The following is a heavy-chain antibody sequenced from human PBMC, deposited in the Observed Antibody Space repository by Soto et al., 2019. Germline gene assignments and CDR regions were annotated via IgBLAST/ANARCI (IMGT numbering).Heavy chain of an antibody. CDR3: AREGVAPYYYYGMDV. CDR2: IIPIFGTA. Sequence: SVKVSCKASGGTLGSYAISWVGQAPGQGLEWMGGIIPIFGTANYAQKFQGRVTITADESTSTAYMELSSLRSEDTAVYYCAREGVAPYYYYGMDVWGQGTPVTVSS. V-gene: IGHV1-69*13. CDR1: GGTLGSYA. J-gene: IGHJ6*02. D-gene: IGHD5-12*01.